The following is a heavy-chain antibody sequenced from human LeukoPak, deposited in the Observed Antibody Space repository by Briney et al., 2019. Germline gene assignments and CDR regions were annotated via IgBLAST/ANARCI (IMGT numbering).Heavy chain of an antibody. J-gene: IGHJ4*02. CDR1: GFTFSSYA. V-gene: IGHV3-21*01. CDR3: ARAVIDYSNFNVEGDY. Sequence: PGGSLRLSCAASGFTFSSYAMSWVRQAPGKGLEWVSSISSSSSYIYYADSVKGRFTISRDNAKNSLYLQMNSLRAEDTAVYYCARAVIDYSNFNVEGDYWGQGTLVTVSS. D-gene: IGHD4-11*01. CDR2: ISSSSSYI.